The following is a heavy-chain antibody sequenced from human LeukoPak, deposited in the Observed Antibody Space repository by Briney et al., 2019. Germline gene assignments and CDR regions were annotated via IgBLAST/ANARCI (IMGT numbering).Heavy chain of an antibody. D-gene: IGHD3-22*01. CDR2: INHSGST. CDR1: GGSFSVSY. Sequence: SETLPLTCAVYGGSFSVSYWRWISQPLRERLEWIGEINHSGSTNNNPSLKSRVTISVDTSKNQFFLKLSSVTAADTAVYYCARGRTYYYDSSGPESGYWGQGTLVTVSS. V-gene: IGHV4-34*01. J-gene: IGHJ4*02. CDR3: ARGRTYYYDSSGPESGY.